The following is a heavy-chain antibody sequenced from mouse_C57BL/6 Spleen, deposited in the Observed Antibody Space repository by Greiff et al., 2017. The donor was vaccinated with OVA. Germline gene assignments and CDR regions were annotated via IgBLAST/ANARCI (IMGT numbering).Heavy chain of an antibody. CDR2: ISSGSSTI. J-gene: IGHJ3*01. Sequence: VKVVESGGGLVKPGGSLKLSCAASGFTFSDYGMHWVRQAPEKGLEWVAYISSGSSTIYYADTVKGRFTISRDNAKNTLFLQMTSLRSEDTAMYYCARGLYGNYGAWFAYWGQGTLVTVSA. CDR1: GFTFSDYG. V-gene: IGHV5-17*01. CDR3: ARGLYGNYGAWFAY. D-gene: IGHD2-1*01.